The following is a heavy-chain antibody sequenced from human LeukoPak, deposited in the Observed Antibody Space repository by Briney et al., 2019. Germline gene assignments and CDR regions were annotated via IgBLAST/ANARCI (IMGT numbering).Heavy chain of an antibody. D-gene: IGHD5-24*01. CDR3: ARDGLWDGSNPQYYFDY. CDR2: ISYDGSNK. CDR1: GFTFSSYA. V-gene: IGHV3-30*04. J-gene: IGHJ4*02. Sequence: GGSLRLSCAASGFTFSSYAMHWVRQAPGKGLEWVAFISYDGSNKYYADSVKGRFTISRDNSKNTLYLQMNSLRAEDTAAYYCARDGLWDGSNPQYYFDYWGQGTLVTVSS.